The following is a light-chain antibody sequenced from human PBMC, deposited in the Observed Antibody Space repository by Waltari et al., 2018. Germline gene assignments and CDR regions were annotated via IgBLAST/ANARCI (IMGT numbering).Light chain of an antibody. CDR1: QSIDTW. Sequence: DIKMTQSPSTLSASVGDRVTITCRASQSIDTWLAWYQQKPGKAPKLLIYRASSLQSGVPSGFSGSGSGTEFTLTISSLQPDDFATYYCQQYYNYPRTFGQGTKVEIK. CDR2: RAS. CDR3: QQYYNYPRT. J-gene: IGKJ1*01. V-gene: IGKV1-5*03.